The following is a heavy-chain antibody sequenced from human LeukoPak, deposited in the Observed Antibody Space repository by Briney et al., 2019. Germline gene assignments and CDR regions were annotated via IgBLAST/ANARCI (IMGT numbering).Heavy chain of an antibody. D-gene: IGHD6-13*01. Sequence: GGSLRLSCAASGFTFSSYWMSWVRQAPGKGLEWVANIKQDGSEKYYVDSVKGRFTISRDNAKNSLYLQMNSLRAEDTAVYYCARSRYSSSLYFDYWGQGTLVTVSP. CDR3: ARSRYSSSLYFDY. CDR2: IKQDGSEK. V-gene: IGHV3-7*01. CDR1: GFTFSSYW. J-gene: IGHJ4*02.